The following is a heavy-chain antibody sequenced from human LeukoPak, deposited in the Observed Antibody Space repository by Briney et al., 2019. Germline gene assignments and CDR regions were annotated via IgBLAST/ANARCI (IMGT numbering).Heavy chain of an antibody. J-gene: IGHJ3*02. CDR2: ISSSSSYI. CDR3: ARDAFGELLNAFDI. D-gene: IGHD1-26*01. Sequence: GGSLRLSCAASGFTFSSYSMNWVRQALGKGLEWVSSISSSSSYIYYADSVKGRFTISRDNAKNSLYLQMNSLRAEDTAVYYCARDAFGELLNAFDIWGQGTMVTVSS. CDR1: GFTFSSYS. V-gene: IGHV3-21*01.